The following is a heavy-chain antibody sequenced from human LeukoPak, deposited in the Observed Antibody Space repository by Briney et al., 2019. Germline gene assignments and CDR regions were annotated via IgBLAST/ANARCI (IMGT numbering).Heavy chain of an antibody. CDR3: AKMSRSWWGGDSGFDY. CDR2: ISGSGGST. V-gene: IGHV3-23*01. CDR1: GFTFSSYS. J-gene: IGHJ4*02. Sequence: HSGGSLKLSCAASGFTFSSYSMNWVRQAPGKGLEWVSAISGSGGSTYYADSVKGRFTISRDNSKNTLYLQMNSLTAEDTAVYYCAKMSRSWWGGDSGFDYWGQGTLVTVSS. D-gene: IGHD6-13*01.